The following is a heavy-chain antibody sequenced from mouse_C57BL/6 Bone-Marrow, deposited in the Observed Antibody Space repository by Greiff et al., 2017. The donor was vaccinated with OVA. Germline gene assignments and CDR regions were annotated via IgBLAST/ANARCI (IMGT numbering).Heavy chain of an antibody. CDR1: GYTFTSYG. Sequence: VQLQQSGAELARPGASVKLSCTASGYTFTSYGISWVKQRTGQGLEWIGEIYPRSGNTYYNEKFKGKATLTADKSPITAYMELRSLPSEDSAVYFCARWELMLDYWGQGTTLTVSS. CDR3: ARWELMLDY. D-gene: IGHD1-3*01. CDR2: IYPRSGNT. V-gene: IGHV1-81*01. J-gene: IGHJ2*01.